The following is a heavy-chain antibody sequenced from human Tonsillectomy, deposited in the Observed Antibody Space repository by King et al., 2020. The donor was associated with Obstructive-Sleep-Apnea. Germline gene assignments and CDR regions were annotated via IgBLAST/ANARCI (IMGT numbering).Heavy chain of an antibody. CDR2: IWYDGSNK. CDR1: GFTFSSYG. Sequence: VQLVESGGGVVQPGRSLRLSCAASGFTFSSYGMHWVRQAPGKGLEWVAVIWYDGSNKYYADSVKGRFTIPRYNSKNTLYLQMNRLRAEDTAVYYCAIYGSADYWGQGTLVTVSS. D-gene: IGHD3-10*01. V-gene: IGHV3-33*01. CDR3: AIYGSADY. J-gene: IGHJ4*02.